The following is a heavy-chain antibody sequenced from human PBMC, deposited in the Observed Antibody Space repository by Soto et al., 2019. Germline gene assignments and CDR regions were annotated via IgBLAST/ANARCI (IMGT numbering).Heavy chain of an antibody. J-gene: IGHJ4*02. V-gene: IGHV4-39*01. Sequence: QLQLQESGPGLVKPSETLSLTCTVSGVSISSSSYYWGWIRQPPGKGREWIGSIYYSGSTYYNPSLKSRVTISVDTSKTQFSLKLSPVTAADTAVYYCSRHHRYRSGWYGALDYWGQGPLVPGSS. CDR3: SRHHRYRSGWYGALDY. D-gene: IGHD6-19*01. CDR1: GVSISSSSYY. CDR2: IYYSGST.